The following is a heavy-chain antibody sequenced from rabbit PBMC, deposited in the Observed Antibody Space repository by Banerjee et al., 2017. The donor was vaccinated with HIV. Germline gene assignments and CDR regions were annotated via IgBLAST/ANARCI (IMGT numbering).Heavy chain of an antibody. CDR3: ARDLAGVIGWNFNL. CDR2: IDPVFETT. D-gene: IGHD4-1*01. CDR1: GFDFNAYY. J-gene: IGHJ4*01. Sequence: QEQLKETGGGLVQPGGSLTLSCKASGFDFNAYYMSWVRQAPGKGLEWIGYIDPVFETTYYASWVNGRFTISSHNAQNTVFLQMTSLTAADTATYFCARDLAGVIGWNFNLWGPGTLVTVS. V-gene: IGHV1S47*01.